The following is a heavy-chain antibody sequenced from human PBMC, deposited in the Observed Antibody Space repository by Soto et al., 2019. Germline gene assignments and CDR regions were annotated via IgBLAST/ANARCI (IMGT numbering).Heavy chain of an antibody. J-gene: IGHJ6*02. V-gene: IGHV2-26*03. CDR1: GFSLSNGRSG. Sequence: QVTLKESGPVLVKPTETLTLTCTISGFSLSNGRSGVSWIRQPPGKALEWLAHFFSAAERSYSTSMQSRLTMSKDTSGTQEALSMTNMGPQDTGTYYCARLNADSGSPYYALYVWGQGTTVTVSS. CDR3: ARLNADSGSPYYALYV. CDR2: FFSAAER. D-gene: IGHD4-17*01.